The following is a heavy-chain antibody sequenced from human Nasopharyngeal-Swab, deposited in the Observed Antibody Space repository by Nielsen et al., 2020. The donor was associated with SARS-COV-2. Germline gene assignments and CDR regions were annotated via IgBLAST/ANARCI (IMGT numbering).Heavy chain of an antibody. CDR3: ARRVVAGTGTPYYYYYYMDV. V-gene: IGHV4-39*01. D-gene: IGHD6-19*01. J-gene: IGHJ6*03. CDR2: IYYSGST. CDR1: GGFISSSSYY. Sequence: SETLSPTCTVSGGFISSSSYYWGWIRQPPGKGLEWIGSIYYSGSTYYNPSLKSRVTISVDTSKNQFSLKLSSVTAADTAVYYCARRVVAGTGTPYYYYYYMDVWGKGTTVTVSS.